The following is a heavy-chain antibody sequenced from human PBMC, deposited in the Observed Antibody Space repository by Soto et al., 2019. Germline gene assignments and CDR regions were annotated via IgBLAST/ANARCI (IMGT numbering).Heavy chain of an antibody. CDR2: ISSSSSPI. J-gene: IGHJ4*02. D-gene: IGHD6-6*01. V-gene: IGHV3-48*02. CDR1: GFTFSTYN. Sequence: GGSLSLSCAASGFTFSTYNMNWVRQAPGKGLEWLSYISSSSSPIYYADSVKGRFTISRDNARNSLYLQMNSLRDEDTAVYYCAREAGSSSPRNDFWGQGTVVTVSS. CDR3: AREAGSSSPRNDF.